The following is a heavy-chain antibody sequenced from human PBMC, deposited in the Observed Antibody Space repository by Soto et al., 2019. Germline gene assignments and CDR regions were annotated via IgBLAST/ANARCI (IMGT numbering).Heavy chain of an antibody. CDR2: ISSSSSTI. CDR3: AGGTHEASDI. Sequence: RLSCSASGLTFSSYSMNWVRQAPGKGLEWVSYISSSSSTIYYADSVKGRFTISRDNAKNSLYLQMNSLRDEDTAVYYCAGGTHEASDISGNQKMVTLSS. CDR1: GLTFSSYS. D-gene: IGHD1-1*01. J-gene: IGHJ3*02. V-gene: IGHV3-48*02.